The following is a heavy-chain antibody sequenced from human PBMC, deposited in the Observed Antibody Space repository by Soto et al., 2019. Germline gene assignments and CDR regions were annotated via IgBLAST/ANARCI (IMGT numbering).Heavy chain of an antibody. J-gene: IGHJ4*02. D-gene: IGHD4-17*01. CDR3: AIDLGYGDYDAY. CDR2: ISYDGSNK. Sequence: ESGGGVVQPGRSLRLSCAASGFTFSSYAMHWVRQAPGKGLEWVAVISYDGSNKYYADSVKGRLTISRDNTKNTLYLQMNSLRDEDTAVYYCAIDLGYGDYDAYWGQGTLVTVSS. CDR1: GFTFSSYA. V-gene: IGHV3-30-3*01.